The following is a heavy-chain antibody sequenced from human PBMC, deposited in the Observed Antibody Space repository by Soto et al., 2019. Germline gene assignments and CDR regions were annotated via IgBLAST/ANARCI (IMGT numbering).Heavy chain of an antibody. CDR2: ISGSGGST. CDR1: GFTLSSYA. Sequence: EVQLLESGGGLVQPGGSLRLSCAASGFTLSSYAMSWVRQAPGKGLEWVSAISGSGGSTYYADSVKGRFTISRDNSKNTLYLQMNSLRAEDTAVYYCANRATDRPVPAAIYFDYWGQGTLVTVSS. CDR3: ANRATDRPVPAAIYFDY. D-gene: IGHD2-2*02. V-gene: IGHV3-23*01. J-gene: IGHJ4*02.